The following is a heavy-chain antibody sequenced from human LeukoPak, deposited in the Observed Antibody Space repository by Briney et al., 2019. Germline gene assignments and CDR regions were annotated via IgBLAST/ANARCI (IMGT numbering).Heavy chain of an antibody. CDR3: AWYRATDCSGGSCPGAFDI. CDR1: GXTFTSYY. D-gene: IGHD2-15*01. J-gene: IGHJ3*02. CDR2: INPSGGST. Sequence: KXSGXTFTSYYMHWVRQAPGQGLEWMGIINPSGGSTSYAQKFQGRVTMTRDTSTSTVYMELSSLRSEDTAVYYCAWYRATDCSGGSCPGAFDIWGQGTMVTVSS. V-gene: IGHV1-46*01.